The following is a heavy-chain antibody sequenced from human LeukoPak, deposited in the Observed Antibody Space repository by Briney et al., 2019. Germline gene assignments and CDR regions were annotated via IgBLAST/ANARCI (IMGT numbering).Heavy chain of an antibody. J-gene: IGHJ5*02. V-gene: IGHV3-64*01. CDR3: TTVVGTMVRGVIIRRKLGGWFDP. D-gene: IGHD3-10*01. CDR1: GFTFSSYA. Sequence: GGSLRLSCAASGFTFSSYAMHWVRQAPGKGLEYVSAISSNGGSTFYANSVKDRFTISRDNSKNTLYLQMNSLKTEDTAVYYCTTVVGTMVRGVIIRRKLGGWFDPWGQGTLVTVSS. CDR2: ISSNGGST.